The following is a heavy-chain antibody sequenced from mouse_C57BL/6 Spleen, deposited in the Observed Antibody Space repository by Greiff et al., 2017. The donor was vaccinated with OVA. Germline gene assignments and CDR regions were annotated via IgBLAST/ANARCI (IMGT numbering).Heavy chain of an antibody. CDR2: ISYSGST. Sequence: EVMLVESGPGMVKPSQSLSLTCTVTGYSITSGYDWHWIRHFPGNKLEWMGYISYSGSTNYNPSLKSRISITHDTSKNHFFLKLNSVTTEDTATYYCARDAGGFFDYWGQGTTLTVSS. J-gene: IGHJ2*01. V-gene: IGHV3-1*01. CDR1: GYSITSGYD. CDR3: ARDAGGFFDY.